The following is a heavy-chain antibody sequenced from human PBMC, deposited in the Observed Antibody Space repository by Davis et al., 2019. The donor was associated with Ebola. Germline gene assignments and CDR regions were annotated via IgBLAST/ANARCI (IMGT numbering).Heavy chain of an antibody. CDR1: GGSISSYY. J-gene: IGHJ5*02. CDR3: VRDAVGHGNWFDP. V-gene: IGHV4-4*07. CDR2: MSINGYT. Sequence: SETLSLTCIVSGGSISSYYWNWIREPAGKGLEWIGRMSINGYTNSHPSLKSRVIMSRDTSKNQFSLQLTSVTAADTAVYYCVRDAVGHGNWFDPWGRGTLVTVSS.